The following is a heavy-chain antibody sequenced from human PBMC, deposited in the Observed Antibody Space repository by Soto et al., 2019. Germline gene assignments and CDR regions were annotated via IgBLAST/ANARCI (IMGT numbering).Heavy chain of an antibody. Sequence: QVHLMESGGGLVKPGGSLRLSCAASGFAFSAYYMSWIRQAPGKGLEWLSYISESGTTIYYADSVKGRFTISRDNAKNSLYLQMNSLRVEDTAVYYCTRSDYDISGYTDYWGQGTLVTVSS. D-gene: IGHD3-22*01. J-gene: IGHJ4*02. CDR1: GFAFSAYY. CDR2: ISESGTTI. V-gene: IGHV3-11*01. CDR3: TRSDYDISGYTDY.